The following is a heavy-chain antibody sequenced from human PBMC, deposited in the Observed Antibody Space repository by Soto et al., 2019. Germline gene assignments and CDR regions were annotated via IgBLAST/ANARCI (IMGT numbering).Heavy chain of an antibody. CDR3: AQDLKMAHSWSY. V-gene: IGHV3-30*18. Sequence: KGLEWVAVISYDGSNKYYEDSVKGRFTISRDNSKNTLYLQMNSLRAEDTAVYYCAQDLKMAHSWSYWGQGTLVTVSS. J-gene: IGHJ4*02. D-gene: IGHD6-13*01. CDR2: ISYDGSNK.